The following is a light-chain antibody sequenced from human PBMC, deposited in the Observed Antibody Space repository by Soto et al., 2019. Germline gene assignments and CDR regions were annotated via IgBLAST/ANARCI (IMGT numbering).Light chain of an antibody. Sequence: QSVLTQPPSASGTPGRRVTISCSGSSSNIGRNYVYWYQKVPGTAPKLLVYRNDQRPYGVPDRFSGSKSGTSASLAISRLRSEDEAEYFCSTWDDSLSGIIFGGGTKLTVL. CDR2: RND. CDR3: STWDDSLSGII. CDR1: SSNIGRNY. J-gene: IGLJ2*01. V-gene: IGLV1-47*01.